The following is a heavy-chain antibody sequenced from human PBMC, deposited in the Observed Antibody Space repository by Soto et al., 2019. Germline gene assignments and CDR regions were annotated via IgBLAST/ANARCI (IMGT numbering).Heavy chain of an antibody. CDR1: GGSISSYD. D-gene: IGHD6-13*01. V-gene: IGHV4-59*08. CDR2: MYYSGST. Sequence: VQLQESGPGLVKPSETLSLTCTVSGGSISSYDWSWIRQPPGKGLEWIGYMYYSGSTKYNPSLKSRVTISVDTSKNQFSLKLSSVTAADTAVYYCARHGAAAFDYWGQGTLVTVSS. J-gene: IGHJ4*02. CDR3: ARHGAAAFDY.